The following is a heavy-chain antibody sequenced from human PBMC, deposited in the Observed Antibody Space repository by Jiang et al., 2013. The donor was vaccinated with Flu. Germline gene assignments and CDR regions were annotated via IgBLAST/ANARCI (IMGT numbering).Heavy chain of an antibody. J-gene: IGHJ4*02. Sequence: QLLESGGGLVKPGGSLRLSCAASGFTFSNAWLSWVRQAPGKGLEWVGRIKNKSGGGTTDYAAPVKGRFTISRDDSKNTLYLQMNSLKTDDTAVYYCRASGNWGPGTLVTVSS. CDR3: RASGN. CDR1: GFTFSNAW. V-gene: IGHV3-15*01. CDR2: IKNKSGGGTT.